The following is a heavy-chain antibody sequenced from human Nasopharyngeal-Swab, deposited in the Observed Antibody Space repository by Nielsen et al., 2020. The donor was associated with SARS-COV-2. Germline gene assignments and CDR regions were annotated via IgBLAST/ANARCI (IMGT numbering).Heavy chain of an antibody. Sequence: SETLSLTCAVYGGSFSGYYWSWIRQPPGKGLEWIGEINHSGSTNYNPSLKSRVTISVDTSKNQFSLKPSSVTAADTAVYYCARVPGFWYFDLWGRGTLVTVSS. CDR1: GGSFSGYY. V-gene: IGHV4-34*01. J-gene: IGHJ2*01. D-gene: IGHD3-10*01. CDR2: INHSGST. CDR3: ARVPGFWYFDL.